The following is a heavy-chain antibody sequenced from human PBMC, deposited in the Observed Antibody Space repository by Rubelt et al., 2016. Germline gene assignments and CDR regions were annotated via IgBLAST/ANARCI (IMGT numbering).Heavy chain of an antibody. Sequence: MHWVRQAPGQRLEWMGWINAGNGNTKYSQKFQGRVTITRDTSASTAYMELSSLRSEDTAVYYCARDGYDYVWGSYRTPDYWGQGTLVTVSS. V-gene: IGHV1-3*01. CDR3: ARDGYDYVWGSYRTPDY. J-gene: IGHJ4*02. D-gene: IGHD3-16*02. CDR2: INAGNGNT.